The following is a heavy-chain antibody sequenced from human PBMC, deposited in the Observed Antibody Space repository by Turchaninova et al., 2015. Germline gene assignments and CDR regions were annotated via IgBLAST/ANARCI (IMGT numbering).Heavy chain of an antibody. Sequence: LQQWGAGLLKPSETLSLTCAVYGGSFSGYYWSGIRQPPGKGREWSGEINHVGSTNYNPSLKRRVTISVDTSKNQFSLKLSSVTAADTAVYYCARERGVLEARYYMDVWGKGTTVTVSS. J-gene: IGHJ6*03. CDR3: ARERGVLEARYYMDV. D-gene: IGHD4/OR15-4a*01. CDR2: INHVGST. V-gene: IGHV4-34*01. CDR1: GGSFSGYY.